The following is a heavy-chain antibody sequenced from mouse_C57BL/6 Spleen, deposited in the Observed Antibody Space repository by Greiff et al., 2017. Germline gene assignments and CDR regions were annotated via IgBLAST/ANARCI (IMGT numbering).Heavy chain of an antibody. V-gene: IGHV5-17*01. CDR3: ARPSIVTTGYYAMDY. D-gene: IGHD2-5*01. J-gene: IGHJ4*01. Sequence: EVQGVESGGGLVKPGGSLKLSCAASGFTFSDSGMNWVRQAPEKGLEWVAYICSGSSTNSYADTLKGRFTISRDNAKNTLFLHMTSLRSEYTAMYYCARPSIVTTGYYAMDYWGQGTSVTVSS. CDR1: GFTFSDSG. CDR2: ICSGSSTN.